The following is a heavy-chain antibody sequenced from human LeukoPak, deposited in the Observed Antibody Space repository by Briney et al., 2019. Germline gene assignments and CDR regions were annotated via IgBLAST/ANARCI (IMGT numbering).Heavy chain of an antibody. D-gene: IGHD2-2*01. CDR2: IRYDGSNK. CDR3: AKGSVVPAAMGVPASDI. J-gene: IGHJ3*02. V-gene: IGHV3-30*02. Sequence: GGSLRLSCAASGFTFSSYGMHWVRQAPGKGLEWVAFIRYDGSNKYYADSVKGRFTISRDNSKNTLYLQMNSLRAEDTAVYYCAKGSVVPAAMGVPASDIWGQGTMVTVSS. CDR1: GFTFSSYG.